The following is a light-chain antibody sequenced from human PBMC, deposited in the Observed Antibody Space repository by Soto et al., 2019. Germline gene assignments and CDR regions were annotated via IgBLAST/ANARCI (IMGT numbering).Light chain of an antibody. J-gene: IGKJ5*01. Sequence: DIVLTQSPATLSLSPGDSATLSCRASQSVSSYLAWYQQKPGQAPRLLIYDASNRATGIQARFTGSGSGTDFNLTISSLEPEDFAVYYCQQRSNWPPITVGQGTDWRL. CDR1: QSVSSY. CDR2: DAS. V-gene: IGKV3-11*01. CDR3: QQRSNWPPIT.